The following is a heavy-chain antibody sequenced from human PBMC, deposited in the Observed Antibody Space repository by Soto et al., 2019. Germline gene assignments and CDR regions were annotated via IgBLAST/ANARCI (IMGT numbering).Heavy chain of an antibody. CDR1: GYTFTSYY. CDR3: ARPNTTYTYYYGMDV. CDR2: INPSGGST. D-gene: IGHD1-26*01. V-gene: IGHV1-46*01. Sequence: ASVKVSCKASGYTFTSYYMHWVRQAPGQGLEWMGVINPSGGSTSYAQKFQGRVTMTRDTSTSTVYMELSSLRSEDTAVYYCARPNTTYTYYYGMDVWGQGTTVTVSS. J-gene: IGHJ6*02.